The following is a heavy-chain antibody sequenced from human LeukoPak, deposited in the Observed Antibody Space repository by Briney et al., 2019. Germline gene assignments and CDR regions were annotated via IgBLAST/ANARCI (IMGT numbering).Heavy chain of an antibody. CDR1: GYTFTSYD. D-gene: IGHD3-9*01. Sequence: GASVKVSCKASGYTFTSYDINWVRQATGQGLEWMGWMNPNSGNTGYAQKFQGRVTITRNTSISTAYMELSSLRSEDTAVYYCARASNYDILTGYYTRLLGYYMDVWGKGTTVTISS. CDR2: MNPNSGNT. J-gene: IGHJ6*03. V-gene: IGHV1-8*03. CDR3: ARASNYDILTGYYTRLLGYYMDV.